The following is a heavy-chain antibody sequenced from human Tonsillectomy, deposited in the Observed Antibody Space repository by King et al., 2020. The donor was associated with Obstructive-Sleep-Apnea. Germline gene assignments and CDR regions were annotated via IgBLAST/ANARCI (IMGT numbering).Heavy chain of an antibody. D-gene: IGHD6-19*01. J-gene: IGHJ4*02. V-gene: IGHV3-48*01. CDR2: ISAARHTI. CDR1: GFTFSSYS. Sequence: QLVQSGGGLVRPGGSLRLSCVTSGFTFSSYSMNWVRQAPGKGLEWVSYISAARHTILYADSVKGRFTISRDDATNSLYLEMNSLRVEDTAIYYCARDRAWSFDYWGRGTRVTVSS. CDR3: ARDRAWSFDY.